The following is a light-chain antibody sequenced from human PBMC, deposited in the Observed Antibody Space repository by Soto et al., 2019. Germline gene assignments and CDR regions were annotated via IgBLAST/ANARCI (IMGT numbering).Light chain of an antibody. CDR1: QSIRSER. J-gene: IGKJ5*01. CDR2: DAS. Sequence: EIVLTQSPDTLSLSPGERATLSCRASQSIRSERLAWYQQKPGQAPRLVIYDASSRATGIPDRFSGSGSGTDFTLTISRLEPEDFAVYYCQQYGNSPITFGQGTRLEIK. CDR3: QQYGNSPIT. V-gene: IGKV3-20*01.